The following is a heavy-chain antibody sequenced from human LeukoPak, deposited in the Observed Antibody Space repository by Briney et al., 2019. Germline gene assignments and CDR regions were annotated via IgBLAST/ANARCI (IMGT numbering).Heavy chain of an antibody. D-gene: IGHD3-22*01. V-gene: IGHV1-18*01. J-gene: IGHJ3*02. Sequence: ASVKVSCKASGYTFTSYGITWVRQAPGQGLEWMGWISAYNGNTDYAQNLQGRVTMTTDTSTSTAYMELRSLRSDDTAVYYSATDSSAYNAFDIWGQGTKVTVSS. CDR1: GYTFTSYG. CDR2: ISAYNGNT. CDR3: ATDSSAYNAFDI.